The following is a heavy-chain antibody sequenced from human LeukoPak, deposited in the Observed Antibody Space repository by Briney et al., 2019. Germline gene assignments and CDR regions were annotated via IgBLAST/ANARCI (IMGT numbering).Heavy chain of an antibody. CDR2: IYYGGSA. V-gene: IGHV4-59*01. CDR3: AREGEGSGYENYYFDY. Sequence: PSETLSLTCIVSGGSISSYYWSWIRQPPGKGLEWIGYIYYGGSANYNPSLKSRVTISVDTSMNQFSLKLSSVTAADTAVYYCAREGEGSGYENYYFDYWGQGILVTVSS. J-gene: IGHJ4*02. D-gene: IGHD5-12*01. CDR1: GGSISSYY.